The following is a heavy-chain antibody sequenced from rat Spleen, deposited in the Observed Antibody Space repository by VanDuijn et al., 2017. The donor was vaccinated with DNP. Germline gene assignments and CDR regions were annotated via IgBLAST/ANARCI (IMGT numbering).Heavy chain of an antibody. Sequence: EVQLVESGGGLVPPGKSLKLSCAASGFTFSDYYLAWVRQAPTKGLEWVASISYEGGNTYYRDSVKGRFTIPRDNAKSSLYLQRDTLRSEDTATYFFTIEVGVYYGLRGGWFSFWGQGTLVTVSS. CDR3: TIEVGVYYGLRGGWFSF. D-gene: IGHD1-6*01. CDR1: GFTFSDYY. V-gene: IGHV5-20*01. CDR2: ISYEGGNT. J-gene: IGHJ3*01.